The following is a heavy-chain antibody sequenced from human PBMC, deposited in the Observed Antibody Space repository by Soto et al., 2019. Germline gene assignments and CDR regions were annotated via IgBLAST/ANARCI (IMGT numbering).Heavy chain of an antibody. D-gene: IGHD3-10*01. CDR1: GGSISSSSYY. Sequence: QLQLQESGPGLVKPSQTLSLTCTVSGGSISSSSYYWGWIRQPPGKGLEWIGRIYYSGSTYYNPSLKSRVTISVDTSQNHFSLKLSSVTAADTAVYYCARRGSGSYSDYWGQGTLVTVSS. V-gene: IGHV4-39*01. J-gene: IGHJ4*02. CDR2: IYYSGST. CDR3: ARRGSGSYSDY.